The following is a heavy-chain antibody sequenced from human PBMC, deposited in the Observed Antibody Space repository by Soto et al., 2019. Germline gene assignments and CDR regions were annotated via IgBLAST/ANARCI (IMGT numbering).Heavy chain of an antibody. V-gene: IGHV4-61*01. CDR3: ARERAYCSNGVCSPGLDY. CDR1: GGSVSSGNYY. CDR2: IYHSGST. D-gene: IGHD2-8*01. J-gene: IGHJ4*02. Sequence: QVQLQESGPGLVKPSETLSLTCTVSGGSVSSGNYYWSWIRQPPGKGLEWIGYIYHSGSTNYNPSRKSRVTISLDTSKNQFSLKLSSVTAADTAVYYCARERAYCSNGVCSPGLDYWGQGTLVTVSS.